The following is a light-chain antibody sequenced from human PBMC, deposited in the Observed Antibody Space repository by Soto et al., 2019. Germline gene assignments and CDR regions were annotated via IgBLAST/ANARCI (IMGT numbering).Light chain of an antibody. CDR2: RAS. V-gene: IGKV3D-20*02. CDR1: QSVSSSS. J-gene: IGKJ1*01. CDR3: QQRANWPGT. Sequence: VLTQSPGTLSLSPGDRASLSCRSSQSVSSSSLAWYQQKPGQAPRLLIYRASTRVTGIPDRFSGSGSGTDFTLTISSLEPEDSAIYYCQQRANWPGTFGQGTKVDIK.